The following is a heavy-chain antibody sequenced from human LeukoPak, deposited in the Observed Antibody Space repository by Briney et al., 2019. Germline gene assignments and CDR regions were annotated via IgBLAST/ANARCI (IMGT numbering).Heavy chain of an antibody. V-gene: IGHV4-61*01. J-gene: IGHJ4*02. CDR3: AREGGSYPVFDY. D-gene: IGHD1-26*01. CDR2: IYYSGST. CDR1: GGSISSGSYY. Sequence: SETLSLTCTVSGGSISSGSYYWSWIRQPPGKGLEWIGYIYYSGSTNYNPSLKSRVTISVDTSKNQFSLKLSSVTAADTAVYYCAREGGSYPVFDYWGQGTLVTVSS.